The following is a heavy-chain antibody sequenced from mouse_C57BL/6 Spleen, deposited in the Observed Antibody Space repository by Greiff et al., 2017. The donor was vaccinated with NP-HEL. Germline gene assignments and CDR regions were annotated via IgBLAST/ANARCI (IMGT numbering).Heavy chain of an antibody. D-gene: IGHD2-5*01. CDR1: GFTFSDYY. CDR2: ISNGGGST. J-gene: IGHJ2*01. Sequence: EVKLVESGGGLVQPGGSLKLSCAASGFTFSDYYMYWVRQTPEKRLEWVAYISNGGGSTYYPDTVKGRFTISRDNAKNTLCLQMSRLKSEDTAMYYCARSYYSNYGYFDYWGQGTTLTVSS. CDR3: ARSYYSNYGYFDY. V-gene: IGHV5-12*01.